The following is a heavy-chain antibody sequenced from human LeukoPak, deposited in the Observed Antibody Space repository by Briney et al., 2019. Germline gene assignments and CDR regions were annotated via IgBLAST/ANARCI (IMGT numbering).Heavy chain of an antibody. D-gene: IGHD4-17*01. CDR3: AKEIYGDSTGGRFQH. Sequence: PGGSLRLSCAASGFTFSSYSMNWVRRAPGKGLEWVSSISSTSTYIYYADSVKGRFTISRDNSKNTLYLQMNSLRAEDTAVYYCAKEIYGDSTGGRFQHWGQGTLVTVSS. J-gene: IGHJ1*01. V-gene: IGHV3-21*04. CDR1: GFTFSSYS. CDR2: ISSTSTYI.